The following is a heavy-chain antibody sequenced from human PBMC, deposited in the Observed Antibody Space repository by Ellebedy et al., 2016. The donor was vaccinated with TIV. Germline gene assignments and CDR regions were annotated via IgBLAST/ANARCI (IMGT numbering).Heavy chain of an antibody. CDR1: GFTFDDYT. Sequence: GESLKISXAASGFTFDDYTMHWVRQAPGKGLEWVSLISWDGGSTYYADSVKGRFTISRDNSKNTLYLQMNSLRAEDTAVYYCARLLYSSSWYLDYWGQGTLVTVSS. CDR3: ARLLYSSSWYLDY. V-gene: IGHV3-43*01. J-gene: IGHJ4*02. CDR2: ISWDGGST. D-gene: IGHD6-13*01.